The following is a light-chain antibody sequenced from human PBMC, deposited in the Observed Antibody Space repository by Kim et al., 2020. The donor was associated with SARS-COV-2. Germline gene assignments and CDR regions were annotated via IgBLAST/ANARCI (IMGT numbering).Light chain of an antibody. CDR3: QVWDSSSDHRV. J-gene: IGLJ3*02. CDR2: YDS. Sequence: APGKPARITCGGNHIGSKSVHWYQQKPGQAPVLVIYYDSDRPSGIPERFSGSNSGNTATLTISRVEAGDEADYYCQVWDSSSDHRVFGGGTQLTVL. CDR1: HIGSKS. V-gene: IGLV3-21*04.